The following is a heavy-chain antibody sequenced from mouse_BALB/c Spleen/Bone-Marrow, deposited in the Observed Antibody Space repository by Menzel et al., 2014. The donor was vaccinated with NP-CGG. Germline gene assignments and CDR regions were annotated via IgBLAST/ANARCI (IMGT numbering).Heavy chain of an antibody. Sequence: DVQLQESGAELVKPGASVKLSCTASGFNIKDTYMRWVKQRPEQGLEWIGRIDPANGNTKYDPKFQGKATITADTSSNTAYLQLSSLTSEDTAVYYCARGYGSSYGTGYFDVWGAGTTVTVSS. CDR3: ARGYGSSYGTGYFDV. J-gene: IGHJ1*01. V-gene: IGHV14-3*02. CDR1: GFNIKDTY. CDR2: IDPANGNT. D-gene: IGHD1-1*01.